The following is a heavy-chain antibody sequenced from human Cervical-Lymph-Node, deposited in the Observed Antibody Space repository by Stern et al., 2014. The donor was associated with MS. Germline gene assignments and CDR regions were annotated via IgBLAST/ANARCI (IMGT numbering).Heavy chain of an antibody. J-gene: IGHJ4*02. CDR2: LSTDGSAT. V-gene: IGHV3-30-3*01. CDR1: GFTFSNFA. CDR3: ARDLGY. Sequence: VQLVESGGGVVQPGRSLRLSCAASGFTFSNFAMNWFRQSPDKGLQWLAALSTDGSATNYADSVKGRFTISRDNSKDTLYLEMNSLTTDDTAVFYCARDLGYWGQGTLVTVSS.